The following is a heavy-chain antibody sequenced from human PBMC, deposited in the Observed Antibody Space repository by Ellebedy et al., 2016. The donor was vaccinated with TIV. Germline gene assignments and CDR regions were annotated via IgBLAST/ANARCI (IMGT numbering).Heavy chain of an antibody. Sequence: GGSLRLSXAASGFTFSSYWMSWVRQAPGKGLEWVANIKQDGSEKYYVDSVKGRFTISRDNAKNSLYLQMNSLRAEDTAVYYCARDLGSGLYNWFDPWGQGTLVTVSS. J-gene: IGHJ5*02. V-gene: IGHV3-7*01. CDR2: IKQDGSEK. D-gene: IGHD6-19*01. CDR3: ARDLGSGLYNWFDP. CDR1: GFTFSSYW.